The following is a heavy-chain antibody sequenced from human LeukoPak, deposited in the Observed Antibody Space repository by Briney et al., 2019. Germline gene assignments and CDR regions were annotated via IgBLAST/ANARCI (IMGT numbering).Heavy chain of an antibody. V-gene: IGHV1-18*01. J-gene: IGHJ6*03. D-gene: IGHD2-21*01. CDR1: GYTFTSYG. CDR3: ARRGGGDLFGQWVNYYYYMDV. CDR2: ISAYNGNT. Sequence: ASVKVSCKASGYTFTSYGISWVRQAPGQGLEWMGWISAYNGNTNYAQKLQGRVTMTTDTSTSTAYMELRSLRSDDTAVYCCARRGGGDLFGQWVNYYYYMDVWGKGTTVTVSS.